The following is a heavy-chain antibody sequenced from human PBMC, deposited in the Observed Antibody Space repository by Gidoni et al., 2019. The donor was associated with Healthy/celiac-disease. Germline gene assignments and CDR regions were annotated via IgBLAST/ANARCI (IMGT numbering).Heavy chain of an antibody. CDR3: ARVVKGNYGGNSGLDY. Sequence: QVQLVQSGAEVKKPGSSVKVSCKASGGTFSRYAISWVRQAPGQGLEWMGGIIPIFGTANYEQKFQGRVTITADESTSTAYMELSSLRSEDTAVYYCARVVKGNYGGNSGLDYWGQGTLVTVSS. D-gene: IGHD4-17*01. CDR1: GGTFSRYA. CDR2: IIPIFGTA. J-gene: IGHJ4*02. V-gene: IGHV1-69*01.